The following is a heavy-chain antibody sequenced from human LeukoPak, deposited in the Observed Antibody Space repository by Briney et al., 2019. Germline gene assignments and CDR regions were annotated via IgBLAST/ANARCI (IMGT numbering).Heavy chain of an antibody. Sequence: PSETLSLTCAVYGGSFSGYYWSWIRQPPGKGLEWIGYIYYSGSTNYNPSLKSRVTISVDTSKNQFSLKLSSVTAADTAVYYCAGIAARFAFDIWGQGTMVTVSS. CDR3: AGIAARFAFDI. V-gene: IGHV4-59*08. CDR1: GGSFSGYY. D-gene: IGHD6-6*01. CDR2: IYYSGST. J-gene: IGHJ3*02.